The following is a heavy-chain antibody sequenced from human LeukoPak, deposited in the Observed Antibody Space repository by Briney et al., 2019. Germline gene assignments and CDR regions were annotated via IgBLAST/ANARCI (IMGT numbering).Heavy chain of an antibody. J-gene: IGHJ1*01. CDR1: GFTFSSYW. D-gene: IGHD3-22*01. V-gene: IGHV3-74*01. CDR2: IKSDGST. CDR3: ARAPSEIGGYYPEYFRH. Sequence: GGSLRLSCVASGFTFSSYWMHWVRQAPGKGLVWVSRIKSDGSTNYADSVKGRFTISRDNAKNTVSLQMNGLRAEDTGVYFCARAPSEIGGYYPEYFRHWGQGTLVTVSS.